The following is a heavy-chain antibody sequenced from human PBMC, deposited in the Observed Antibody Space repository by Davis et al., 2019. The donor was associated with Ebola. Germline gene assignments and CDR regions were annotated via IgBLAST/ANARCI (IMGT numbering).Heavy chain of an antibody. CDR2: IYYSGST. Sequence: PSETLSLTCTVSGGSISSYYWSWIRQPPGKGLEWIGYIYYSGSTNYNPSLKSRVTISVDTSKNQFSLKLSSVTAADTAVYYCARFHGDYDYWGQGTLVTVSS. CDR1: GGSISSYY. V-gene: IGHV4-59*01. D-gene: IGHD4-17*01. CDR3: ARFHGDYDY. J-gene: IGHJ4*02.